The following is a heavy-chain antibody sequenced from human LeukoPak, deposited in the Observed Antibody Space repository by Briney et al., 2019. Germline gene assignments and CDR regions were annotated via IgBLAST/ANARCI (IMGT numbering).Heavy chain of an antibody. CDR1: GFTVSNHH. CDR2: IYGGGYT. J-gene: IGHJ4*02. D-gene: IGHD4/OR15-4a*01. V-gene: IGHV3-66*01. CDR3: AGFGAYSF. Sequence: GGSLRLSCVASGFTVSNHHVTRVRQAPGKKGLECVSIIYGGGYTYYADSVKGRFTISRDNSKNTVFLQMSSLRTEDTAVYYCAGFGAYSFWGQGTLVTVSS.